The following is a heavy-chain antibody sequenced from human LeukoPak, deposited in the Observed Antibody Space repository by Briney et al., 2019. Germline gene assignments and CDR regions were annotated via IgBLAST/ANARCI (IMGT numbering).Heavy chain of an antibody. D-gene: IGHD3-16*01. Sequence: PSGTLSLTCTVSGYSISSGYYWGWIRQPPGKGLEWIGSIYHSGSTYPNPSLKSRVTISVDTSKNQFSLMLNSVTAADTAVYYCARSDTAYAYDIWGQGTMVTVSS. CDR3: ARSDTAYAYDI. V-gene: IGHV4-38-2*02. J-gene: IGHJ3*02. CDR1: GYSISSGYY. CDR2: IYHSGST.